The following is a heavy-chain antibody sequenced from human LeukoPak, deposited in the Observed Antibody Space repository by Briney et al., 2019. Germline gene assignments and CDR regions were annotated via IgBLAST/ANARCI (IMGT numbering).Heavy chain of an antibody. CDR1: GGSISSGGYY. D-gene: IGHD4-17*01. CDR2: IYYSGST. CDR3: ARVGKDYGDVFDY. Sequence: SETLSLTCTVSGGSISSGGYYWSWIRQHPGKGLEWIGYIYYSGSTYYNPSLKSRVTISVDTSKNQFSLKLSSVTAADTAVYYCARVGKDYGDVFDYWGQGTLVTVSS. J-gene: IGHJ4*02. V-gene: IGHV4-31*03.